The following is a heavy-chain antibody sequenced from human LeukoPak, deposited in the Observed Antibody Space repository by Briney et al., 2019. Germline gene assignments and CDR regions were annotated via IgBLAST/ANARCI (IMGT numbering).Heavy chain of an antibody. D-gene: IGHD1-26*01. V-gene: IGHV3-23*01. CDR3: AREASGSYYVPPWLLYYYYYMDV. J-gene: IGHJ6*03. Sequence: PGGSLRLSCAASGFTLSSYAMSWVRQGPGKGLEWVSAISSSTLKIYYADSVKGRFTISRDNSKNTLYLQMNSVRAEDTAVYYCAREASGSYYVPPWLLYYYYYMDVWGKGTTVTISS. CDR2: ISSSTLKI. CDR1: GFTLSSYA.